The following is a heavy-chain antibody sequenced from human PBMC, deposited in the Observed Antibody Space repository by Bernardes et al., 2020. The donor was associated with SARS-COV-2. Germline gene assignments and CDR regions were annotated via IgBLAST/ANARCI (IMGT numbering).Heavy chain of an antibody. CDR1: GGSISAYY. J-gene: IGHJ4*02. CDR3: ARGFDY. V-gene: IGHV4-59*01. CDR2: LYYTGST. Sequence: SESLSLTCTASGGSISAYYWSWFRQRPGKGLEWIGYLYYTGSTNYNPSLQSRVTISVDTSKNQFSLKLSSVTAADTAVYYCARGFDYWGQGILVTVSS.